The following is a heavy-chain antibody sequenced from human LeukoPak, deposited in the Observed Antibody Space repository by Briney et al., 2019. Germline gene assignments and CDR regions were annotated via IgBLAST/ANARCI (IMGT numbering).Heavy chain of an antibody. CDR3: ARGRPYSASYYDSDY. J-gene: IGHJ4*02. Sequence: SETLSLTCTVSGGSFSSYYWSWIRQPPGKGLEWIGYIYYSGSTNYNPSLKSRVTISVDTSKNQFSLKLSSVTAADTAMYYCARGRPYSASYYDSDYWGQGTLVTVSS. V-gene: IGHV4-59*12. D-gene: IGHD1-26*01. CDR2: IYYSGST. CDR1: GGSFSSYY.